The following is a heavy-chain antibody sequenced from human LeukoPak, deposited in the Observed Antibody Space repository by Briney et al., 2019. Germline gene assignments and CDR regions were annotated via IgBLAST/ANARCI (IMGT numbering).Heavy chain of an antibody. CDR2: IWSDGSYK. J-gene: IGHJ4*02. CDR3: ARDFSLQLFDY. D-gene: IGHD5-24*01. CDR1: GFTFSSYG. Sequence: GGSLRLSCAASGFTFSSYGFHWVRQAPGKGLEWVAVIWSDGSYKYYADTVKGRFTISRDDSKNTLYLQMNSLRAEDTAVYYCARDFSLQLFDYWGQGTLVTVFS. V-gene: IGHV3-33*01.